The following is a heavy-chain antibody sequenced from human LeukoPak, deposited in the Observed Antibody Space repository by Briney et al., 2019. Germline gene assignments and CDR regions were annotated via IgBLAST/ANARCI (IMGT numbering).Heavy chain of an antibody. V-gene: IGHV4-39*01. CDR3: ARHDTGTTIDY. D-gene: IGHD1-7*01. Sequence: SETLSLTCTVSGGSISSCYWGWIRQPPGKGLEWIGSIYYSGSTYYNPSLKSRVTISVDTSKNQFSLKLSSVTAADTAVYYCARHDTGTTIDYWGQGTLVTVSS. CDR1: GGSISSCY. J-gene: IGHJ4*02. CDR2: IYYSGST.